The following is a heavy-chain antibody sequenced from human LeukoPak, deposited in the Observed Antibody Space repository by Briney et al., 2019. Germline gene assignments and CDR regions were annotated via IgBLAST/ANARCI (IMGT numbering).Heavy chain of an antibody. CDR3: ARRWPHSSGYYLFDY. CDR2: IIPTFGAT. J-gene: IGHJ4*02. Sequence: AASVKVSCKASGGTFSSHGFSWVRQAPGQGLEWMGGIIPTFGATNYAEKFQGRVTITTDDSTSTGYMELSSLTSEDTAVYYCARRWPHSSGYYLFDYWGQGTLVTVSS. V-gene: IGHV1-69*05. CDR1: GGTFSSHG. D-gene: IGHD3-22*01.